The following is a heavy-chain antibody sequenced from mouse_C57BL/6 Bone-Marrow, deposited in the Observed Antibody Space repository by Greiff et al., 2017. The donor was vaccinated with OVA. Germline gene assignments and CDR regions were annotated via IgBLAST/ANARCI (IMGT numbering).Heavy chain of an antibody. CDR2: IYPGSGST. V-gene: IGHV1-55*01. CDR1: GYTFTSYW. D-gene: IGHD2-4*01. CDR3: ARRGDYVAWFAY. J-gene: IGHJ3*01. Sequence: QVQLQQPGAELVKPGASVKMSCKASGYTFTSYWITWVKQRPGQGLEWIGDIYPGSGSTNYNEKFKSKATLTVDTSSSTAYMQLSSLTSEDSAVYYCARRGDYVAWFAYWGQGTLVTVSA.